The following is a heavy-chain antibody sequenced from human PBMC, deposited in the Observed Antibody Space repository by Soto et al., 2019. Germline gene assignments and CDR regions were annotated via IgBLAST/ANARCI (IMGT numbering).Heavy chain of an antibody. Sequence: EAQLVESGVGLVQPGGSLRLSCTVSGLIFSSHWMNWVRQLPGMGLEWVANINEDGSQKNYLDSVKGRFTISISNGYQSLYLQMDSLRAEDTAIYYCAREFDHWGQGTLVTVSS. CDR3: AREFDH. V-gene: IGHV3-7*03. J-gene: IGHJ4*02. CDR2: INEDGSQK. CDR1: GLIFSSHW.